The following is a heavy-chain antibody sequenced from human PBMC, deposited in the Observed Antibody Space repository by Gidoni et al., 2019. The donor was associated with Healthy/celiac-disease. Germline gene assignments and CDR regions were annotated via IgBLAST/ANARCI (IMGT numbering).Heavy chain of an antibody. V-gene: IGHV5-51*01. CDR1: GYSLTRYW. CDR3: ARHGFDIVATLGSQPYFDY. CDR2: ISPGDSDT. Sequence: EVQLVQSGAEVKKPGESLKISCKGSGYSLTRYWNGWVRQMPGKGLEWMGIISPGDSDTRYSPSFPGQVTISADKSISTAYLQWSSLKASDTAMYYCARHGFDIVATLGSQPYFDYWGQGTLVTVSS. J-gene: IGHJ4*02. D-gene: IGHD5-12*01.